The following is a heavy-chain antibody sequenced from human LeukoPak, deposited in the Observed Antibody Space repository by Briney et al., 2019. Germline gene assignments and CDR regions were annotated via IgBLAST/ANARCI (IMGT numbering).Heavy chain of an antibody. CDR2: INRDGSGK. CDR3: ARVQTGTTNWFDP. J-gene: IGHJ5*02. V-gene: IGHV3-7*04. Sequence: GESLRLSCAASGFTSSTYWMSWVRQAPGERLEWVANINRDGSGKYYVDSVRGRFTISRDNAKNSLYLQMNSLRAEDTAVYYCARVQTGTTNWFDPWGQGTLVTVSS. CDR1: GFTSSTYW. D-gene: IGHD1-1*01.